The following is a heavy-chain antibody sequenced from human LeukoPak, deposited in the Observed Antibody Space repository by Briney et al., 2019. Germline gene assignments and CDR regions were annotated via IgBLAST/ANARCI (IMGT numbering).Heavy chain of an antibody. Sequence: GGSLRLSCAASGFTFSSYAMHWVRQAPGKGLEWVAVISYDGSNKYYADSVKGRFTISRDNSKNTLYLQMNSLRAEDTAVYYCARAPAHCSSTSCYPNDAFDIWGQGTMVTVSS. CDR2: ISYDGSNK. D-gene: IGHD2-2*01. CDR3: ARAPAHCSSTSCYPNDAFDI. J-gene: IGHJ3*02. V-gene: IGHV3-30-3*01. CDR1: GFTFSSYA.